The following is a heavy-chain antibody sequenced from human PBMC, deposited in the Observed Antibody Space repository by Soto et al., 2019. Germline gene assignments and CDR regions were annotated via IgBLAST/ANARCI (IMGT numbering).Heavy chain of an antibody. J-gene: IGHJ6*02. V-gene: IGHV3-21*01. CDR3: ARDGYYYDSSGYSTPSRYYYYGMDV. D-gene: IGHD3-22*01. CDR1: GFTFSSYS. CDR2: ISSSSSYI. Sequence: LRLSCAASGFTFSSYSMNWVRQAPGKGLEWVSSISSSSSYIYYADSVKGRFTISRDNAKNSLYLQMNSLRAEDTAVYYCARDGYYYDSSGYSTPSRYYYYGMDVWGQGTTVTVSS.